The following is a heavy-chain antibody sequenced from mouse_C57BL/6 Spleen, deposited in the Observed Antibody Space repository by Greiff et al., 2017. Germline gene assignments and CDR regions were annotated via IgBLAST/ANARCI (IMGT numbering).Heavy chain of an antibody. V-gene: IGHV10-1*01. D-gene: IGHD2-4*01. CDR1: GFSFNTYA. Sequence: EVQVVESGGGLVQPKGSLKLSCAASGFSFNTYAMNWVRQAPGKGLEWVARIRSKSNNYATYYADSVKDRFTISRDDSESMLYLQMNNLKTEYTAMYYCVRQGYDYDPFAYWGQGTLVTVSA. CDR2: IRSKSNNYAT. CDR3: VRQGYDYDPFAY. J-gene: IGHJ3*01.